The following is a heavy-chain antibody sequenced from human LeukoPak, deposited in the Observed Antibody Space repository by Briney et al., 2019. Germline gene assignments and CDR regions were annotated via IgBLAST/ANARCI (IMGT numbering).Heavy chain of an antibody. CDR1: GGSISSSDYY. D-gene: IGHD1-14*01. Sequence: SETLSLTCTVSGGSISSSDYYWGWIRQPPGTGLEWIGSIYFGGSTYYNPSLKSRVTVSVDTSRNQFSLKLTSVTAADTAVYYCARETITGSGWFDPWGQGTLVTVSS. CDR2: IYFGGST. CDR3: ARETITGSGWFDP. V-gene: IGHV4-39*07. J-gene: IGHJ5*02.